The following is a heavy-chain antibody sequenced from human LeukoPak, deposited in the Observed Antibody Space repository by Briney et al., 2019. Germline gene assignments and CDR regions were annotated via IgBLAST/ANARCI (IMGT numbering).Heavy chain of an antibody. J-gene: IGHJ4*02. CDR1: GSTFDDYA. Sequence: GGSLRLSCAASGSTFDDYAMHWVRQAPGKGLEWVSGISWNSGSIGYADSVKGRFTISRDNAKNSLYLQMNSLRAEDMALYYCAKDRYSSGWSPDYWGQGTLVTVSS. CDR2: ISWNSGSI. CDR3: AKDRYSSGWSPDY. V-gene: IGHV3-9*03. D-gene: IGHD6-19*01.